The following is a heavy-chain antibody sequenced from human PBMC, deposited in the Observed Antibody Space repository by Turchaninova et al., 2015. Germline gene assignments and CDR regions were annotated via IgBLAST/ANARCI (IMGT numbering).Heavy chain of an antibody. J-gene: IGHJ6*02. V-gene: IGHV4-59*08. CDR3: ARVIVVPAAIARYYYYGMDV. CDR1: GCSIMTAL. D-gene: IGHD2-2*02. CDR2: IYYSGST. Sequence: QVPLQESGPGLVMPSQPPSHLASVSGCSIMTALRDWIRQPPGKGLEWIGYIYYSGSTNYNPALKSRVTISVDTSKNQFSLKLSSVTAADTAVYYCARVIVVPAAIARYYYYGMDVWGQGTTVTVSS.